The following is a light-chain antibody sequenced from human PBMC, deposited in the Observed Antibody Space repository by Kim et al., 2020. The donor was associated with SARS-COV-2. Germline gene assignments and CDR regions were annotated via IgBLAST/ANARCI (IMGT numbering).Light chain of an antibody. CDR3: CSYAGTYTLV. J-gene: IGLJ2*01. Sequence: QSALTQPRSVSGSPGQSVTISCTGTSSDIGNYNSVSWYQEHPGKAPKLMIYDVTKRPSGVPDRFSGSKSGNTASLTISGLQAEDEADYHCCSYAGTYTLVFGGGTKVTVL. CDR2: DVT. V-gene: IGLV2-11*01. CDR1: SSDIGNYNS.